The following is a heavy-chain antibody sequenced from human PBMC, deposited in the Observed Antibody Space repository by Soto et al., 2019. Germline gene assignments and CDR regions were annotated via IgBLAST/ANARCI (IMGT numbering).Heavy chain of an antibody. CDR1: GFTFSSYG. V-gene: IGHV3-30*18. CDR3: AKGDDYYYYGMDV. Sequence: LRLSCAASGFTFSSYGMHWVRQAPGKGLEWVAVISYDGSNKYYADSVKGRFTISRDNSKNTLYLQMNSLRAEDTAVYYCAKGDDYYYYGMDVWGQGTTVTVSS. CDR2: ISYDGSNK. J-gene: IGHJ6*02.